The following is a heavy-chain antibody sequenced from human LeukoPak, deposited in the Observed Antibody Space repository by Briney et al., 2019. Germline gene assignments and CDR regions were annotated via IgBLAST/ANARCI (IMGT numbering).Heavy chain of an antibody. Sequence: PSETLSLTCTVSGGYISGYYWSWIRQPPGKGLEWIGYIYYSGGTNYNPSLKTRVTISIDTSKNQFSLKLASVTAADTAVYYCARDSSGLLDYWGQGTLVTVSS. CDR2: IYYSGGT. D-gene: IGHD6-19*01. J-gene: IGHJ4*02. V-gene: IGHV4-59*12. CDR3: ARDSSGLLDY. CDR1: GGYISGYY.